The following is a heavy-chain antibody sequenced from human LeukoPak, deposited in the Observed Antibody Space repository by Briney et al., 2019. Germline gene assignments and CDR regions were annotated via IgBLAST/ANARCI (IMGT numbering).Heavy chain of an antibody. CDR3: ARGSSIAARTQWVSWFDP. J-gene: IGHJ5*02. Sequence: PSETLSLTCAVYGGSFSGYYWSWIRQPPGKGLEWIGEINHSGSTNYNPSLKSRVTISVDTSKNQFSLKLSSVTAADTAVYHCARGSSIAARTQWVSWFDPWGQGTLVTVSS. CDR2: INHSGST. D-gene: IGHD6-6*01. V-gene: IGHV4-34*01. CDR1: GGSFSGYY.